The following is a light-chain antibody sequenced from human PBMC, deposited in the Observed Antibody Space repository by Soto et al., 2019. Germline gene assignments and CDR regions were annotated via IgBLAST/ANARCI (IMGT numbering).Light chain of an antibody. CDR1: QGISSY. CDR2: AAS. CDR3: QQLNSYPNT. J-gene: IGKJ2*01. V-gene: IGKV1-9*01. Sequence: DIQLTQSPSFLSASVGGRVTITCRASQGISSYLAWYQQKPGKAPKLLIYAASTLQSGVPSSFSGSGSGTEFTLTISNLQPEDFATYYCQQLNSYPNTFGQGTKLEIK.